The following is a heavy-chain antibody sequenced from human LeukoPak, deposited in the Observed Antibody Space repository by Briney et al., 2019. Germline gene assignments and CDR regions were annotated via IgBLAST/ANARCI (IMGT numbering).Heavy chain of an antibody. CDR1: GYSFTSYW. V-gene: IGHV5-51*01. CDR2: IYPGDSDT. D-gene: IGHD4-17*01. Sequence: GESLKISCKGSGYSFTSYWIGWVRQMPGKGLEWMGIIYPGDSDTRYSPSFQGQVTISADKSISTAYLQWSSLKASDTAMYYCASAHRYYGDYERSPDAFDIWGQGTMVTVSS. CDR3: ASAHRYYGDYERSPDAFDI. J-gene: IGHJ3*02.